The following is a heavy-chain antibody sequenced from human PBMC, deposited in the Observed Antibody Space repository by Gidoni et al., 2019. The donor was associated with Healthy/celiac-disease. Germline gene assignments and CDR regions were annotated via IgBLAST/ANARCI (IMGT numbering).Heavy chain of an antibody. CDR2: ISYDGSNK. Sequence: QVQLVEAGGGGVQPGRSLGLSCAASGVTVSSDARHWVRQAPGQGLEWVAVISYDGSNKYYADSVKGRFTISRDNSKNTLYLQMHSLSAEDTAVYYCARGRTADGRTAAGLFWYFDLWGRGTLVTVSS. D-gene: IGHD6-13*01. J-gene: IGHJ2*01. CDR1: GVTVSSDA. CDR3: ARGRTADGRTAAGLFWYFDL. V-gene: IGHV3-30-3*01.